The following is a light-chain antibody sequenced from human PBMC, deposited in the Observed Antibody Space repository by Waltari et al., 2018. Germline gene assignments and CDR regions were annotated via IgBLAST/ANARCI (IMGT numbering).Light chain of an antibody. CDR3: QSYDSSLSGAGV. CDR1: SSNIAAGYD. V-gene: IGLV1-40*01. Sequence: QSVLTQPPSVSGAPGQRVTISSTGSSSNIAAGYDFTWYQKLLGTAPKARIYGNSHRPSGVPDRSSGSKSGTSASLAITGLQAEDEADYYCQSYDSSLSGAGVFGGGTKLTVL. CDR2: GNS. J-gene: IGLJ2*01.